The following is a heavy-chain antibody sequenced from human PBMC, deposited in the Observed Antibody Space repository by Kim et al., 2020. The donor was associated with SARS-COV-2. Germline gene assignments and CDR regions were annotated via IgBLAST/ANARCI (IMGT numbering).Heavy chain of an antibody. CDR2: IILDGSST. V-gene: IGHV3-74*01. CDR1: GFTFSSYW. Sequence: GGSLRLSCAASGFTFSSYWMHWVRQAPGKGLVWVSRIILDGSSTNYADSVKGRFTISRDNAKNTLYLQVNSLRAEDTAVYYCGRASRVVPAAMDVWCQGT. D-gene: IGHD2-2*01. CDR3: GRASRVVPAAMDV. J-gene: IGHJ6*02.